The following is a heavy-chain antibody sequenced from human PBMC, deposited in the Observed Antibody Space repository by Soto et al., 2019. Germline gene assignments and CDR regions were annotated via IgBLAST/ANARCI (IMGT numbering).Heavy chain of an antibody. CDR2: MNPNSGNT. CDR3: ARGSGFLEWLLYVDGYTLFDY. Sequence: EASVKVSCKASGYTFTSYDINWVRQATGQGLEWMGWMNPNSGNTGYAQKFQGRVTMTRNTSISTAYMELSSLRSEDTAVYYCARGSGFLEWLLYVDGYTLFDYWGQGTLVTVSS. V-gene: IGHV1-8*01. CDR1: GYTFTSYD. J-gene: IGHJ4*02. D-gene: IGHD3-3*01.